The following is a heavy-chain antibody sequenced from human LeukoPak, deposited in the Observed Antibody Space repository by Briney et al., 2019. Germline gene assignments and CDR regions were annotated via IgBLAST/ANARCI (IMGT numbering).Heavy chain of an antibody. CDR3: ARDIGVYYYDSSGYAFDY. Sequence: GGSLRLSCAPSAFTFTSYSMNWVRQAPGKGLEWVSSISSSSSYIYYADSVKGRFTISRDNAKNSLYLQMNSLRAEDTAVYYCARDIGVYYYDSSGYAFDYWGQGTLVTVSS. D-gene: IGHD3-22*01. CDR1: AFTFTSYS. CDR2: ISSSSSYI. V-gene: IGHV3-21*01. J-gene: IGHJ4*02.